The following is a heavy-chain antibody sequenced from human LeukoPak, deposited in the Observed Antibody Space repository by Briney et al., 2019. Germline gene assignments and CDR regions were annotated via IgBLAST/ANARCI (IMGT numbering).Heavy chain of an antibody. CDR2: IFHSGNS. Sequence: PSETLSLTCAVSSYSISSGSYWGWIRQSPGKGLEWVGSIFHSGNSYYNPSLKSRLTMSVDTSKNQFSLKLTSVTAADTALYYCARVAYVDDMLYQYFDYWGQGILVTVSS. D-gene: IGHD4-17*01. CDR3: ARVAYVDDMLYQYFDY. V-gene: IGHV4-38-2*01. CDR1: SYSISSGSY. J-gene: IGHJ4*02.